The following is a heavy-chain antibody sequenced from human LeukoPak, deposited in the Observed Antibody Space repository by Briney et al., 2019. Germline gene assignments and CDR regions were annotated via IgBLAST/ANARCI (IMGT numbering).Heavy chain of an antibody. CDR3: VKDCGLGGSGDY. CDR1: GFSFESYG. CDR2: IPFSGRDE. V-gene: IGHV3-30*02. D-gene: IGHD1-26*01. Sequence: GGSLRLSCATFGFSFESYGLHWVRQAPGKGLEWVTFIPFSGRDENYADSVRGRFTISRDNSKNMVYLQMNSLRPDDTGIYYCVKDCGLGGSGDYWGQGTLVTVSS. J-gene: IGHJ4*02.